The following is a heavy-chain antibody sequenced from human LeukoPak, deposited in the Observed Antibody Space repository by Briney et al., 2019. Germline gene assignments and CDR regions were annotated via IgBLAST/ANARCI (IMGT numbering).Heavy chain of an antibody. CDR1: GFTFSSYE. D-gene: IGHD6-19*01. Sequence: GGSLRLSCAASGFTFSSYEMNWVRQAPGKGLEWVSYISSSGSTIYYADSVKGRFTISRDNAKNALYLQMNSLRAEDTAVYYCARMGWNYDYWGQGTLVTVSS. CDR3: ARMGWNYDY. CDR2: ISSSGSTI. V-gene: IGHV3-48*03. J-gene: IGHJ4*02.